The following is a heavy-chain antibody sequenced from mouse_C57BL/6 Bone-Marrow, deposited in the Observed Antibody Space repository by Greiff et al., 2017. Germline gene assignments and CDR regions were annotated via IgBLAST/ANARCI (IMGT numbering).Heavy chain of an antibody. CDR2: INPSNGGT. J-gene: IGHJ3*01. D-gene: IGHD2-4*01. CDR1: GYTFTSYW. CDR3: ARYDYDGAWFAY. V-gene: IGHV1-53*01. Sequence: QVQLQQPGTELVKPGASVKLSCKASGYTFTSYWMHWVKQRPGQGLEWIGNINPSNGGTNYNAKFKSKATLTVDKSSSTAYMQLSSLTSEDSAVYYCARYDYDGAWFAYWGQGTLVTVSA.